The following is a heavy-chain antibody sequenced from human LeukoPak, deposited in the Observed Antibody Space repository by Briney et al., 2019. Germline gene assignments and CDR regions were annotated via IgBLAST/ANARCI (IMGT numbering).Heavy chain of an antibody. CDR1: GFTFDDYG. Sequence: GGSLRLSCAASGFTFDDYGMSWVRQAPGKGLEWVANIKQDGSEKYYVDSVKGRFTISRDNARNSLYLQMNSLRAEDTALYFCARGLFLVPDYWGQGTLVTVSS. D-gene: IGHD2-21*01. CDR2: IKQDGSEK. V-gene: IGHV3-7*01. J-gene: IGHJ4*02. CDR3: ARGLFLVPDY.